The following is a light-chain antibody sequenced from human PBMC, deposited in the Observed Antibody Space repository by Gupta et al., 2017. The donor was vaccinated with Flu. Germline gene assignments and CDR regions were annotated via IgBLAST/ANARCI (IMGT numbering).Light chain of an antibody. CDR3: CSFTNNKTWV. CDR1: NSDVGGHNY. Sequence: QSALTQPASVSGSPGHSITISCTGTNSDVGGHNYVSWFQQHPGKVPKLMIYEVSNRPSGVSNRFSGFKYGNTASLAISGLQPEDEADYYCCSFTNNKTWVFGGGAILTVL. CDR2: EVS. V-gene: IGLV2-14*01. J-gene: IGLJ3*02.